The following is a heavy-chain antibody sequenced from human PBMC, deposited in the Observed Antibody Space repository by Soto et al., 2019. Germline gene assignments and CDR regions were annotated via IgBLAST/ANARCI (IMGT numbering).Heavy chain of an antibody. CDR2: VNAGNGNT. CDR3: ASGLNGYLHYFDY. J-gene: IGHJ4*02. V-gene: IGHV1-3*01. D-gene: IGHD5-18*01. Sequence: ASVKVSCKASGYTFTSYAMHWVRQAPGQRLEWMGWVNAGNGNTKYSQKFQGRVTITRDTSASTAYMELSSLRSEDTAVYYCASGLNGYLHYFDYWGQGTLLTVSS. CDR1: GYTFTSYA.